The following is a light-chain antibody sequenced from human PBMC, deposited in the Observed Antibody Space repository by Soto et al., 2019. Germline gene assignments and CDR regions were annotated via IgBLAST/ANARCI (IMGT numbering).Light chain of an antibody. Sequence: EIVLTQSPGTLSLSPGERATLSCRASQSVSSSYLAWYQQKPGQAPRLLIYGASSRATGIPDRFSGSGSGTDFTLTISRLEPEDFAVYYCQQYGWTFDQGTKVEIK. J-gene: IGKJ1*01. V-gene: IGKV3-20*01. CDR1: QSVSSSY. CDR3: QQYGWT. CDR2: GAS.